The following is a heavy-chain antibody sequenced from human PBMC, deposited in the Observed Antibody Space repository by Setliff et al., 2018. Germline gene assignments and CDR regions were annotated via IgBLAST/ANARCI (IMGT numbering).Heavy chain of an antibody. J-gene: IGHJ6*02. D-gene: IGHD2-21*02. V-gene: IGHV3-33*01. CDR3: ARNWVTAQHYYYGVDV. Sequence: GSLRLSCVASGFTFSNYGIHWVRQAPGKGLEWVALIWNDGSNKFYGDSVRGRFTISRDNSKSTLYLQMDSLRAEDAAIYYCARNWVTAQHYYYGVDVWGQGTTVTVSS. CDR1: GFTFSNYG. CDR2: IWNDGSNK.